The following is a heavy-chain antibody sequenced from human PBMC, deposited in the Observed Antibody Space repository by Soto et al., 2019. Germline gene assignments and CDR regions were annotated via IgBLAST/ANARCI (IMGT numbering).Heavy chain of an antibody. CDR1: GFTFSSYE. V-gene: IGHV3-48*03. CDR2: ISSSGSTI. CDR3: ARDQYPHDFWSGYPIPHYGMDV. J-gene: IGHJ6*02. Sequence: GGSLRLSCAASGFTFSSYEMNWVRQAPGQGLEWVSYISSSGSTIYYADSVKGRFTISRDNAKNSLYLQMNSLRAEDTAVYYCARDQYPHDFWSGYPIPHYGMDVWGQGATVTVSS. D-gene: IGHD3-3*01.